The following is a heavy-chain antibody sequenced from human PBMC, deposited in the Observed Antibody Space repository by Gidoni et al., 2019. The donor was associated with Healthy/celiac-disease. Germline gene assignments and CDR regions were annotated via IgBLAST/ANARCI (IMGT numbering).Heavy chain of an antibody. CDR3: AKGPLGSYVRLPILKS. CDR2: ISGSGLST. J-gene: IGHJ5*02. Sequence: EVQLLESGGGLVQPGGSLRISCEASGFTFSSYAMSWVRQAPGKGLEVVSAISGSGLSTSYDDSVNGRFTFPRVNSKNTLYLQMNRLSAEDTAVYSCAKGPLGSYVRLPILKSWGQVTLVTVSS. V-gene: IGHV3-23*01. D-gene: IGHD1-26*01. CDR1: GFTFSSYA.